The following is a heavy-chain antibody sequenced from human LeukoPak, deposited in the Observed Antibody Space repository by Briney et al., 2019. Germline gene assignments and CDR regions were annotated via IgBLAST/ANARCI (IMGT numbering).Heavy chain of an antibody. CDR2: ISAYNGNT. CDR1: GYTFTSYG. CDR3: ARDHRDGQYYDSSGYPADY. Sequence: ASVKVSCKASGYTFTSYGISWVRQAPGQGLEWMGWISAYNGNTNYAQKLQGRVTMTTDTSTSTAYMELRSLRSDDTAVYYCARDHRDGQYYDSSGYPADYWGQGTLVTVSS. D-gene: IGHD3-22*01. J-gene: IGHJ4*02. V-gene: IGHV1-18*01.